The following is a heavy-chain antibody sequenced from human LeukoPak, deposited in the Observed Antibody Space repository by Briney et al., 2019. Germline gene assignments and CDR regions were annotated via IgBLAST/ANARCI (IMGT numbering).Heavy chain of an antibody. CDR1: GFTFSSYS. Sequence: GGSLRLSCAASGFTFSSYSMTWVRQAPGKGLEWVSYIRSSSSTIYYADSVKGRFTISRDNSKNTMYLQINSLRGEDTAVYYCVKPARTDGFDIWGQGTMVTVSS. CDR3: VKPARTDGFDI. V-gene: IGHV3-48*01. D-gene: IGHD1-14*01. CDR2: IRSSSSTI. J-gene: IGHJ3*02.